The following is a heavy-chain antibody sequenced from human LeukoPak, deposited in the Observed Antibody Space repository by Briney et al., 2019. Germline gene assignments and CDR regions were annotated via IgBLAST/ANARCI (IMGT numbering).Heavy chain of an antibody. CDR1: GFTFSSYG. D-gene: IGHD3-22*01. CDR3: AKGIRYYDSSGYGWYFDL. Sequence: GGSLRLSCAASGFTFSSYGMHWVRQAPGKGLEWVAFIRYDGSNKYYADSVKGRFTISRDNSKNTLYLQMNSLRAEDTAVYYCAKGIRYYDSSGYGWYFDLWGRGTLVTVSS. J-gene: IGHJ2*01. V-gene: IGHV3-30*02. CDR2: IRYDGSNK.